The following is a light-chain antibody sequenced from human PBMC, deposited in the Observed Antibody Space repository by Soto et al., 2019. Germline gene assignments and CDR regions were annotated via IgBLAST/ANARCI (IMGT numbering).Light chain of an antibody. CDR2: WAS. CDR1: QSVLYSNNKNY. Sequence: DIVMTQSPDSLAVSLGERATINCKSSQSVLYSNNKNYVAWYQQKPGQPPKLLIYWASTRESGVPDRFSGSGSGTDFPLTISSLQAEDVAVYYCQQNYDAPKNFGQGTKVETK. V-gene: IGKV4-1*01. J-gene: IGKJ1*01. CDR3: QQNYDAPKN.